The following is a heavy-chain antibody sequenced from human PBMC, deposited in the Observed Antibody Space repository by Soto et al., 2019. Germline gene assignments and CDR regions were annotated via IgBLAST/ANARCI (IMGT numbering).Heavy chain of an antibody. CDR1: GFGFSDYS. J-gene: IGHJ6*03. D-gene: IGHD3-3*01. CDR2: ISSSSATI. Sequence: GESLKISCEASGFGFSDYSMSWVRQAPGKGLEWVSYISSSSATIYYADSVKGRFTISRDNAKNSLYLQMNSLRSDDTAVYYCARDQSGDFWSGYFYYYYMDVWGKGTTVTVSS. V-gene: IGHV3-48*01. CDR3: ARDQSGDFWSGYFYYYYMDV.